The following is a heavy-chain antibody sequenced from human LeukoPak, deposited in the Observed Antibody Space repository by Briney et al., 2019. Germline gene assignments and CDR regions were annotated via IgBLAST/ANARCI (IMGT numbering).Heavy chain of an antibody. D-gene: IGHD1-1*01. Sequence: GRSLRLSCAASGFTFSSYAMHWVRQAPGKGLEWVAVTSSDGNIKYYADSVKGRFTISRDNSKNTLYLQMNSLRGEDTGVYYCARDPVPATARHFDYWGQGTLVTLSA. CDR1: GFTFSSYA. V-gene: IGHV3-30-3*01. J-gene: IGHJ4*02. CDR3: ARDPVPATARHFDY. CDR2: TSSDGNIK.